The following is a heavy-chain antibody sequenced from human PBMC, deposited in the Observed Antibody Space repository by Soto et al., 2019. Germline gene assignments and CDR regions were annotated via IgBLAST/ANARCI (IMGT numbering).Heavy chain of an antibody. CDR3: AKDGYYDILTADFSPYDAFDI. V-gene: IGHV3-23*01. D-gene: IGHD3-9*01. CDR1: GFIFSSYA. Sequence: GGSLRLSCAASGFIFSSYAMHWVRQAPGKGLEWVAAISGSGGSTNHADTVKGRFTISRDNSKNTLYLQMNSLRAEDTAVYYCAKDGYYDILTADFSPYDAFDIWGQGTMVTVSS. CDR2: ISGSGGST. J-gene: IGHJ3*02.